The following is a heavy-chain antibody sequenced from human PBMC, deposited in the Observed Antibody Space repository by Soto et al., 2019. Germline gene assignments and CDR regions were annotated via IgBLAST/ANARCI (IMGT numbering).Heavy chain of an antibody. CDR3: ARPSVTPDYYYYGMDV. V-gene: IGHV4-39*01. CDR2: IYYSGST. D-gene: IGHD4-4*01. Sequence: SETLSLTCTVSGGSISSSSYYWGWIRQPPGKGLEWIGSIYYSGSTYYNPSLKCRVTISVDTSKNQFSLKLSSVTAADTAVYYCARPSVTPDYYYYGMDVWGQGTTVTVSS. CDR1: GGSISSSSYY. J-gene: IGHJ6*02.